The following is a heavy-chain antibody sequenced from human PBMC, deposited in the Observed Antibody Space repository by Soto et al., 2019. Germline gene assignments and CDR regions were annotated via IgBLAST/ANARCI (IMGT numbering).Heavy chain of an antibody. CDR3: ARVGHEDDYYYYGMDV. J-gene: IGHJ6*02. CDR1: GDSVSSNSAA. V-gene: IGHV6-1*01. Sequence: PSQTLSLTCAISGDSVSSNSAAWNCIRQSPSRGLEWLGRTYYRSKWYNDYAVSVKSRTTINPDTSKNQFSLQLNSVTPEDTAVYYCARVGHEDDYYYYGMDVWGQGTTVTVSS. CDR2: TYYRSKWYN.